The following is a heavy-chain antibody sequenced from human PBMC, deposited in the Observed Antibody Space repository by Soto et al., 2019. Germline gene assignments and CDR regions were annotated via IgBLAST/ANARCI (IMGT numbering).Heavy chain of an antibody. CDR2: IYYSGST. J-gene: IGHJ6*01. CDR3: AGADSSSLIPNLDGMDV. Sequence: SETLSLTCTVSGGSISSYYWSWIRQPPGKGLEWIGYIYYSGSTNYNPSLKSRVTISVDTSKNQFSLKLSSVTAADTAVYYCAGADSSSLIPNLDGMDVRGQGTTGTVSS. D-gene: IGHD6-13*01. CDR1: GGSISSYY. V-gene: IGHV4-59*01.